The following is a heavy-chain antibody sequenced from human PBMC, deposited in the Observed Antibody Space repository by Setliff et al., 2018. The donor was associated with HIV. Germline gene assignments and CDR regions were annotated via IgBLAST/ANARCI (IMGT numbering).Heavy chain of an antibody. V-gene: IGHV1-2*02. CDR1: GYTFTNYY. J-gene: IGHJ3*02. CDR3: ARARITMIGDAFDI. Sequence: ASVKVSCKASGYTFTNYYIHWVRQAPGQGLEWMGWINPNSGGTNYAQKFQGRVTMTRDTSTSTVYMELSSLRSEDTAVYYCARARITMIGDAFDIWGQGTMVTVSS. D-gene: IGHD3-22*01. CDR2: INPNSGGT.